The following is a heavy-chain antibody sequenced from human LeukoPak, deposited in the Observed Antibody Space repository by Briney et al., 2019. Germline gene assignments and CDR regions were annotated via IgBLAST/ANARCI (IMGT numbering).Heavy chain of an antibody. V-gene: IGHV3-11*04. J-gene: IGHJ4*01. Sequence: PGGSLRLSCAASGYMFSDYYMSRIRQAPEKGLEWLSYISHSGSTIYYADSVKGRFTVSRDNAKSSLYLQMNNLRAEDTALYYCATYGSGSGTFFDSWGQGTLVTVSS. CDR3: ATYGSGSGTFFDS. D-gene: IGHD3-10*01. CDR1: GYMFSDYY. CDR2: ISHSGSTI.